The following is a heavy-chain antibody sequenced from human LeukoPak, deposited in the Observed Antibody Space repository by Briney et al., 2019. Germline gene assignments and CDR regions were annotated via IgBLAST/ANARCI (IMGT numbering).Heavy chain of an antibody. J-gene: IGHJ6*03. V-gene: IGHV3-23*01. D-gene: IGHD1-26*01. CDR3: AGYGGSYPYYMDV. CDR2: ISGSGGST. Sequence: GGSLRLSCAASGFTFSSYAVSWVRQAPGKGLEWVSAISGSGGSTYYADSVKGRFTISRDNSKNTLYLQMNSLRAEDTAVYYCAGYGGSYPYYMDVWGKGTTVTISS. CDR1: GFTFSSYA.